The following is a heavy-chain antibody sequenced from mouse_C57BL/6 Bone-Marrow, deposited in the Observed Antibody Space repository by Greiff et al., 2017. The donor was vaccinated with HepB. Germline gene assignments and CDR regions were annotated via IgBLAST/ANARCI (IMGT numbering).Heavy chain of an antibody. CDR2: IDPSDSYT. J-gene: IGHJ3*01. CDR3: APITTVVARGAY. CDR1: GYTFTSYW. V-gene: IGHV1-69*01. Sequence: QVQLQQPGAELVMPGASVKLSCKASGYTFTSYWMHWVKQRPGQGLEWIGEIDPSDSYTNYNQKFKGKSTLTVDKSSSTAYMQLSSLTSEDSAVYYCAPITTVVARGAYWGQGTLVTVSA. D-gene: IGHD1-1*01.